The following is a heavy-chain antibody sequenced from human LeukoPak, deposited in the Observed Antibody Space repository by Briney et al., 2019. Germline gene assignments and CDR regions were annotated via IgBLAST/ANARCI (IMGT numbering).Heavy chain of an antibody. D-gene: IGHD2-15*01. CDR1: GYTFTGYY. CDR2: INPNSGGT. V-gene: IGHV1-2*02. J-gene: IGHJ5*02. Sequence: ASVKVSCKASGYTFTGYYMHWVRQAPGQGLEWMGWINPNSGGTNYAQKFRGRVTMTRDTSISTAYMELSRLRSDDTAVYYCARDIVVVVAATRSNWFDPWGQGTLVTVSS. CDR3: ARDIVVVVAATRSNWFDP.